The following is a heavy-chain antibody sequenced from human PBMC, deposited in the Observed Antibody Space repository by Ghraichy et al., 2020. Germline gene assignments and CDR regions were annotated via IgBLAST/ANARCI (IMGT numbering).Heavy chain of an antibody. CDR3: ARAFGVRAYDYFYGMDV. V-gene: IGHV3-21*01. CDR1: GFTFSSYD. Sequence: GGSLRLSCAASGFTFSSYDMNWVRQAPGKGLEWVSSISSRSSNIYYADSVKGRFTISRDNAKNSLYLQMNSLRAEDTAVYFCARAFGVRAYDYFYGMDVWGQGTTVTVSS. CDR2: ISSRSSNI. J-gene: IGHJ6*02. D-gene: IGHD3-10*01.